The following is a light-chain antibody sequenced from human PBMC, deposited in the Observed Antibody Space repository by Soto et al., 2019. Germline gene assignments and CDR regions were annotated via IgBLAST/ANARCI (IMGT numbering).Light chain of an antibody. V-gene: IGKV1-39*01. CDR3: QQSYSTPYT. Sequence: DIQVTQSPSSLSASVGDRVTISCRASQSISTYLNWYQHKPGKAPKLLIHAASSLRSGVPSRFSGSASGTDFTLTISSLQPEDCATYYCQQSYSTPYTFGQGTKLEIK. J-gene: IGKJ2*01. CDR2: AAS. CDR1: QSISTY.